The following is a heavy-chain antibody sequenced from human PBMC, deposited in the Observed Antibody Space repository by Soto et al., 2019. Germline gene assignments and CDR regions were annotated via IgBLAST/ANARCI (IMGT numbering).Heavy chain of an antibody. Sequence: QVQLVESGGGVVQPGRSLRLSCAASGFTFSSYGMHWVRQAPGKGLEWVAVISYDGSNKYYADSVKGRFTISRDNSKNTLYLQMNSLRAEDTAVYYWAKVMSTVTVFDYWGQGTLVTVSS. V-gene: IGHV3-30*18. CDR2: ISYDGSNK. J-gene: IGHJ4*02. CDR1: GFTFSSYG. CDR3: AKVMSTVTVFDY. D-gene: IGHD4-17*01.